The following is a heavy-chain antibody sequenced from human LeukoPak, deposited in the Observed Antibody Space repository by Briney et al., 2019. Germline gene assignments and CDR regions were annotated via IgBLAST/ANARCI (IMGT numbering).Heavy chain of an antibody. CDR1: GFTFSSYT. D-gene: IGHD5-18*01. V-gene: IGHV3-30-3*01. CDR2: ISYDGSNK. J-gene: IGHJ4*02. Sequence: GGSLRLSCAASGFTFSSYTMHWVRQAPGKGLEWVAVISYDGSNKYYADSVKGRFTISRDNSKNTLYLQMNSLRAEDTAVYYCASPDSTYVYSYGSYYFDYWGQGTLVTVSS. CDR3: ASPDSTYVYSYGSYYFDY.